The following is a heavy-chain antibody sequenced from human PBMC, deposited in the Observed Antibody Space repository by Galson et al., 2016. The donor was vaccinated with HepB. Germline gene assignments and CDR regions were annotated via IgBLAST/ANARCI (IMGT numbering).Heavy chain of an antibody. D-gene: IGHD5-24*01. CDR3: ARGMAAFFDY. CDR2: ISSSSRTI. J-gene: IGHJ4*02. CDR1: GFTFSSYN. V-gene: IGHV3-48*01. Sequence: SLRLSCAASGFTFSSYNMEWVRQAPGKGLEWVSYISSSSRTIYYADSVKGRFTISRDNSKNTLYLQMNSLRAEDTAVYYCARGMAAFFDYWGQGTLVTVSS.